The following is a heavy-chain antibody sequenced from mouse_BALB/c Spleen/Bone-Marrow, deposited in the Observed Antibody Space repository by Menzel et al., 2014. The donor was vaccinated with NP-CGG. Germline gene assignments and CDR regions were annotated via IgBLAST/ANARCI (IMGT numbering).Heavy chain of an antibody. V-gene: IGHV4-1*02. J-gene: IGHJ2*01. CDR1: GFDFSRYW. CDR2: INPESSTI. D-gene: IGHD1-2*01. Sequence: EVQLQQSGGGLVQPGGSLKLSCTASGFDFSRYWMSWVRQAPGKGLQWIGEINPESSTINYTPSLKDKFIISRDNAKNTLYLQMNKVRSEDTALYYFARLTYYGLSDYWGQGTTLTVSS. CDR3: ARLTYYGLSDY.